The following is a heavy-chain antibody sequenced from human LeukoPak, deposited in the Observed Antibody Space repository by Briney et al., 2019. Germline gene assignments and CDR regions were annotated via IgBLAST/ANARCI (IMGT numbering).Heavy chain of an antibody. J-gene: IGHJ4*02. CDR3: ASSPSSYFDY. Sequence: GGSLRLSCAASGLTFSSHAMHWVHQAPGKGLEWVALVSYNGANKYYADSVMGRFTVSRDNSKNTVYLQMNSLRAEDTAVYYCASSPSSYFDYWGQGTLVTVSS. CDR1: GLTFSSHA. CDR2: VSYNGANK. V-gene: IGHV3-30-3*01. D-gene: IGHD6-13*01.